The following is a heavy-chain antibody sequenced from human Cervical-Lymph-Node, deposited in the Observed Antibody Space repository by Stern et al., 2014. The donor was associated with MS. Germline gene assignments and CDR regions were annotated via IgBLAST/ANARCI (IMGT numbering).Heavy chain of an antibody. CDR1: GDSMSKFSYY. V-gene: IGHV4-39*01. D-gene: IGHD3-9*01. CDR2: IYYTGST. CDR3: ARRAKAAGYFDY. Sequence: LQLQESGPGLVKSSETLSLTCSVSGDSMSKFSYYWAWVRQPPGKGLEWIGTIYYTGSTFYNPPLKNRVTISVDTSNNEFSLKLGSVTAADTAVYYCARRAKAAGYFDYWGQGIQVTVSS. J-gene: IGHJ4*02.